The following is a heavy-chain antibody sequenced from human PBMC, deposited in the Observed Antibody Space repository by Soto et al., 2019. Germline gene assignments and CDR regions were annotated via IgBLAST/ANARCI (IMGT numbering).Heavy chain of an antibody. CDR3: ARDTLVTVVTGFDI. D-gene: IGHD2-15*01. CDR2: ISSSSSYI. V-gene: IGHV3-21*01. J-gene: IGHJ3*02. CDR1: GFTFSSYS. Sequence: GGSLRLSCAASGFTFSSYSMNWVRQAPGKGLEWVSSISSSSSYIYYADSVKGRFTISRDNAKNSLYLQMNSLRAEDTAVYYCARDTLVTVVTGFDIWGQGTMVTVSS.